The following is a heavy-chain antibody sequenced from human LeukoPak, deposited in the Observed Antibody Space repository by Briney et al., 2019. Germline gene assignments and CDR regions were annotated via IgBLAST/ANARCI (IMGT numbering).Heavy chain of an antibody. Sequence: SQTLSLTCTVSGGSISSGSYYWSWIRQPAGKGLEWIGRIYTSGSTNYNPSLKSRVTISVDTSKNQFSLKLSSVTAADTAVYYCARGLEVTIFGVVIGNFQHWGQGTLVTVSS. CDR3: ARGLEVTIFGVVIGNFQH. CDR1: GGSISSGSYY. J-gene: IGHJ1*01. V-gene: IGHV4-61*02. CDR2: IYTSGST. D-gene: IGHD3-3*01.